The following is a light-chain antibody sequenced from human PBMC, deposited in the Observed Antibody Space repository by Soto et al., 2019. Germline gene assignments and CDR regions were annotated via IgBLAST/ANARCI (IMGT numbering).Light chain of an antibody. J-gene: IGKJ1*01. V-gene: IGKV3-20*01. CDR2: GAS. Sequence: EIVLTQSPGFLSLSPGERATLSCRASQSVDSSFFAWYQQKPGQAPRLLIYGASKRATGIPDRFSGSGSGTDFTLTISRLEPEDVAVYDCQQYVSSVTFGRGTKVEIK. CDR3: QQYVSSVT. CDR1: QSVDSSF.